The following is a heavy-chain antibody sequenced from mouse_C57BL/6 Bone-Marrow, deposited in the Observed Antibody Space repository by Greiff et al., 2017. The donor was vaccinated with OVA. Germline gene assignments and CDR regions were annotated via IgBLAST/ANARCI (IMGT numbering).Heavy chain of an antibody. CDR2: ISPNSGSN. CDR3: ARGDFDY. CDR1: GYTFTSYW. J-gene: IGHJ2*01. Sequence: QVQLQQSGADLVKPGASVKFSCTASGYTFTSYWMHWVRQWPGKGLEWIGLISPNSGSNNYNDTLKSKATITVYKTSRTAYMQLCSLTAEDAAVYYCARGDFDYWGQGTTLTVSS. V-gene: IGHV1-64*01.